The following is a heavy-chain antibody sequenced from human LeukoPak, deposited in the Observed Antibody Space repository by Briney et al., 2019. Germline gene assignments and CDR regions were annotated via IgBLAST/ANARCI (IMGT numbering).Heavy chain of an antibody. CDR2: ISSSGSTI. D-gene: IGHD3-10*02. CDR3: AELGITMIGGV. Sequence: GGSLRLSCAASGFTLSTYAMNWVRQAPGKGLEWVSYISSSGSTIYYADSVKGRFTISRDNAKNSLYLQMNSLRAEDTAVYYCAELGITMIGGVWGKGTTVTISS. CDR1: GFTLSTYA. J-gene: IGHJ6*04. V-gene: IGHV3-48*03.